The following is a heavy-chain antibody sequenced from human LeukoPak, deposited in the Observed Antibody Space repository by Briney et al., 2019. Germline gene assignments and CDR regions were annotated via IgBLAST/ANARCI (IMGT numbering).Heavy chain of an antibody. J-gene: IGHJ5*02. V-gene: IGHV4-59*01. CDR3: ARVLYYDSSGYYFEWFDP. Sequence: SETLSLTCTVSGGSISSSCCCWGRLPPAQGLERIGYIYYSGSTNYNPSLKSRVPISVDTSKNQFSLKLSSVTAADTAVYYCARVLYYDSSGYYFEWFDPWGQGTLVTVSS. D-gene: IGHD3-22*01. CDR1: GGSISSSC. CDR2: IYYSGST.